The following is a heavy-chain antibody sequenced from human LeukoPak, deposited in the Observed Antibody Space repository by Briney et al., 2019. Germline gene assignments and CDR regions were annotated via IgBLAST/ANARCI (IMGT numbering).Heavy chain of an antibody. Sequence: ASVKVSCKASGYTFTGYYMHWVRQAPGQGLEWMGWINPNSGGTNYAQKFQGRVTMTRDTSISTAYMELSRLRSDDTAVYYCARGAAVAGTTPPYYYGMDVWGQGTTVTVSS. CDR3: ARGAAVAGTTPPYYYGMDV. J-gene: IGHJ6*02. V-gene: IGHV1-2*02. CDR1: GYTFTGYY. D-gene: IGHD6-19*01. CDR2: INPNSGGT.